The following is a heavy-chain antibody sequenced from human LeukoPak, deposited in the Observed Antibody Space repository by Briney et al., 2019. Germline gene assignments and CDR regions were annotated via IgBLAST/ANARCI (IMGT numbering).Heavy chain of an antibody. CDR1: GYTFTGYY. CDR2: INPNSGGT. Sequence: ASVKVSCKASGYTFTGYYMHWVRQAPGQGLEWMGRINPNSGGTNYAQKFQGAVTRTRETSTRTAHTGLSRLRSDGTGVYFCARPRVMTAVATAAGGGEAWWGQG. J-gene: IGHJ6*01. D-gene: IGHD5-12*01. CDR3: ARPRVMTAVATAAGGGEAW. V-gene: IGHV1-2*01.